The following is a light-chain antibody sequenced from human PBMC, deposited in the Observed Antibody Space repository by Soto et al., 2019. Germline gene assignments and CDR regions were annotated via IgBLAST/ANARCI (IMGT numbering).Light chain of an antibody. CDR3: QQYNSWPPHT. V-gene: IGKV3-15*01. Sequence: EIVMTQSPATLSVSPGERATLSCRASQSVSSNLAWYQQKPGQAPRLLIYAASTRATGIPARFSGSGSGTEFTLNISSLQSEDFAVYYCQQYNSWPPHTFGQGTKLEIK. CDR1: QSVSSN. J-gene: IGKJ2*01. CDR2: AAS.